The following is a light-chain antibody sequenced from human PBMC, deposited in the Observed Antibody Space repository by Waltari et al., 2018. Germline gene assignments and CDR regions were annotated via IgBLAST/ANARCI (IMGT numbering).Light chain of an antibody. CDR2: EAS. CDR3: QHYYSTPPWT. CDR1: QGITND. J-gene: IGKJ1*01. Sequence: DIQMTQSPSSLSASVGDRVTITCRASQGITNDLAWYQQKPAETPKLLIYEASSLQSGIPSRFSGSGSGTDFTLTISSLQSEDFATYYCQHYYSTPPWTFGQGTKVEIK. V-gene: IGKV1-NL1*01.